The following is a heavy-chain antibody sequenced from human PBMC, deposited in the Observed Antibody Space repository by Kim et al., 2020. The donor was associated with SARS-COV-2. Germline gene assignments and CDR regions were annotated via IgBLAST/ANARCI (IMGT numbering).Heavy chain of an antibody. CDR3: ARDTTVTTLWY. Sequence: GGSLRLSCAASGFTFSSYSMNWVRQAPGKGLEWVSYISSSSSTIYYADSVKGRFTISRDNAKNSLYLQMNSLRAEDTAVYYCARDTTVTTLWYWGQGTLVTVSS. J-gene: IGHJ4*02. CDR1: GFTFSSYS. D-gene: IGHD4-17*01. CDR2: ISSSSSTI. V-gene: IGHV3-48*04.